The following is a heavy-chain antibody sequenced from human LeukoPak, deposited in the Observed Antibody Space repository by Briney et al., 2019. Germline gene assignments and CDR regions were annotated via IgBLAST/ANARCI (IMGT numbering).Heavy chain of an antibody. J-gene: IGHJ4*02. CDR3: ARDSAQTGGLDY. Sequence: ASVKVSCKVSGYTFTSYYMHWVRQAPGQGLEWMGIIYPGGGSTTYAQKFQGRVTMTSDTSTSTVYMELSSLRSEDTAVYYCARDSAQTGGLDYWGQGTLVTVSS. V-gene: IGHV1-46*01. CDR1: GYTFTSYY. D-gene: IGHD7-27*01. CDR2: IYPGGGST.